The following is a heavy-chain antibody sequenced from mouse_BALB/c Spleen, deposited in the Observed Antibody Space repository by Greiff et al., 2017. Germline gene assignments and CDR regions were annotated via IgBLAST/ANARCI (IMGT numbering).Heavy chain of an antibody. J-gene: IGHJ4*01. CDR3: ARELINYYAMDY. CDR2: IRNKANGYTT. Sequence: EVKLMESGGGLVQPGGSLRLSCATSGFTFTDYYLSWVRQPPGKALEWLGFIRNKANGYTTEYSASVKGRFTISRDNSQSILYLQMNTLRAEDSATYYCARELINYYAMDYWGQGTSVTVSS. D-gene: IGHD2-4*01. CDR1: GFTFTDYY. V-gene: IGHV7-3*02.